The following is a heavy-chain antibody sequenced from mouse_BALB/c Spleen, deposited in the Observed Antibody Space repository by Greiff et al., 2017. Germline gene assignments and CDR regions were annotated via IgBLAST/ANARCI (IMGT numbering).Heavy chain of an antibody. CDR2: ISSGGSYT. Sequence: EVQLVESGGGLVKPGGSLKLSCAASGFTFSSYAMSWVRQSPEKRLEWVAEISSGGSYTYYPDTVTGRFTISRDNAKNTLYLEMSSLRSEDTAMYYCAREVDWYFDVWGAGTTVTVSS. CDR1: GFTFSSYA. J-gene: IGHJ1*01. V-gene: IGHV5-9-4*01. CDR3: AREVDWYFDV. D-gene: IGHD1-1*02.